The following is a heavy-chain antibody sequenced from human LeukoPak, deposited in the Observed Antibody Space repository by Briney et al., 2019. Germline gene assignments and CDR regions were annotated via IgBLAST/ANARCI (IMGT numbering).Heavy chain of an antibody. D-gene: IGHD4-17*01. CDR2: INAGNGNT. CDR1: GYTFTSYG. CDR3: ARGPNSPATAYWYFDL. Sequence: ASVKVSCKASGYTFTSYGISWVRQAPGQRLEWMGWINAGNGNTKYSQEFQGRVTITRDTSASTAYMELSSLKSEDMAVYYCARGPNSPATAYWYFDLWGRGTLVTVSS. J-gene: IGHJ2*01. V-gene: IGHV1-3*03.